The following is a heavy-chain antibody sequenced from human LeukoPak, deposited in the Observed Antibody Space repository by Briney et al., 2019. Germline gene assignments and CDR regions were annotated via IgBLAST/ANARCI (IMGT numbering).Heavy chain of an antibody. CDR1: GFKFDDYA. D-gene: IGHD6-13*01. CDR3: TKGSGSGTWYYFDY. CDR2: ISWNSGSI. Sequence: GGSLRLSCAASGFKFDDYAMHWVRQAQRKGLESVSGISWNSGSIGYADSVRGRFTISRDNAKKSLYLQMNSLRPEDTALYYCTKGSGSGTWYYFDYWGQGTLVTVSP. V-gene: IGHV3-9*01. J-gene: IGHJ4*02.